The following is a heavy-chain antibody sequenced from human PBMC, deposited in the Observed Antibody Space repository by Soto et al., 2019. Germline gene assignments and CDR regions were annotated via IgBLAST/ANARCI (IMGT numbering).Heavy chain of an antibody. J-gene: IGHJ4*02. V-gene: IGHV4-59*08. CDR3: ASIPYCSGGSCYSEYSGYDYYFDY. CDR1: GGSISSYY. CDR2: IYYSGST. Sequence: PSETLSLTCTVSGGSISSYYWSWIRQPPGKGLEWIGYIYYSGSTNYNPSLKSRVTISVDTSKNQFSLKLSSVTAADTAVYYCASIPYCSGGSCYSEYSGYDYYFDYWGQGTLVTVSS. D-gene: IGHD2-15*01.